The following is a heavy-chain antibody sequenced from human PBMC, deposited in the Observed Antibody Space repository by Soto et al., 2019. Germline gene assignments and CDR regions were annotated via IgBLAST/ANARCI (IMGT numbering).Heavy chain of an antibody. D-gene: IGHD3-22*01. Sequence: EVQLLESGGGLVQPGGSLRLSCAASGFTFSSYAMSWVRQAPGKGLEWVSAISGSGGSTYYADSVKGSFTISRDNSKNTLYLKMNSLRAEDTAVYYCAKGDGITMIGVVITTGGLDYWGQGTLVTVSA. CDR2: ISGSGGST. CDR1: GFTFSSYA. V-gene: IGHV3-23*01. J-gene: IGHJ4*02. CDR3: AKGDGITMIGVVITTGGLDY.